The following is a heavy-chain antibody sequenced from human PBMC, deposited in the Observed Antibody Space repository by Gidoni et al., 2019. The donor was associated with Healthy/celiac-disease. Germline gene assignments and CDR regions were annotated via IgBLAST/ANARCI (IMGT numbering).Heavy chain of an antibody. CDR2: IDWDDDK. J-gene: IGHJ3*02. V-gene: IGHV2-70*01. Sequence: QVTLRESGPALVKPTQPLTLTCTFSGFSLSTTDMCVSWIRQPPGKALEWLALIDWDDDKYYSTSLKTRLTISKDTSKNQVVLTMTNMDPVDTATYYCARVVYGEGAFDIWGQGTMVTVSS. CDR1: GFSLSTTDMC. CDR3: ARVVYGEGAFDI. D-gene: IGHD4-17*01.